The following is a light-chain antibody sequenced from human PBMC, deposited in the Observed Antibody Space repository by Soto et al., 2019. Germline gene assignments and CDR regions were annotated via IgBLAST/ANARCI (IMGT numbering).Light chain of an antibody. CDR1: QSVNRY. Sequence: EIVMTHSPSTLSLSPRKRATLSCWASQSVNRYLVWYQQTPGQAPRLLMYDASKRATGIPARFSGSGSGTDFTLTISSLQAEDVAVYYCQQFYTTPLTFGGGTKVDIK. CDR3: QQFYTTPLT. V-gene: IGKV3-11*01. J-gene: IGKJ4*01. CDR2: DAS.